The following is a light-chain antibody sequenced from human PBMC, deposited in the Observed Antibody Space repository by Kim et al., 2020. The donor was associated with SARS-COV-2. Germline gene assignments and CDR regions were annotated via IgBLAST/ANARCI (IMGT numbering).Light chain of an antibody. Sequence: LSPGERATLSCRASQSVTSSYLAWYQQKPGQTPRLLIYGPSSRATGVPDRFSGSESGTDFTLTISRLEPEDFAVYYCQQCGSSPVTFGQGTKLEI. CDR1: QSVTSSY. CDR3: QQCGSSPVT. CDR2: GPS. V-gene: IGKV3-20*01. J-gene: IGKJ2*01.